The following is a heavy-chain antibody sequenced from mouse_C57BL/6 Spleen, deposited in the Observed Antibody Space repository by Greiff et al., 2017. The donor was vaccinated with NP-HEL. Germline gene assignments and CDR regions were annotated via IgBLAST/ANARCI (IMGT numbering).Heavy chain of an antibody. CDR1: GYAFSRYW. J-gene: IGHJ1*03. CDR2: IYPGDGGT. CDR3: ARKGGVIYYDYDGYFDV. Sequence: QVHVKQSGAELVKPGASVKISCKASGYAFSRYWMNWVKQRPGKGLEWIGQIYPGDGGTNYNGKLKGKATLTADKSSSTAYMQLSSLASEDSAVYFCARKGGVIYYDYDGYFDVWGTRTTVTVSS. V-gene: IGHV1-80*01. D-gene: IGHD2-4*01.